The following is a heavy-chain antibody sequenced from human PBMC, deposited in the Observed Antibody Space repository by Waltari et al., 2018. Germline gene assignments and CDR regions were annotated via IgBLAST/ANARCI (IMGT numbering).Heavy chain of an antibody. CDR1: GFTFMNYW. Sequence: EVQLVESGGGLVQPGGSLRVSCVASGFTFMNYWVSWVRQAQGKGLGGVASIRKEGGEEYYVDSVKGRFTVSRNNATNSLHLHMDSLRVEDTAIYYCARDSAPYSNYADAIDIWGQGTMVIVSS. CDR2: IRKEGGEE. D-gene: IGHD4-4*01. V-gene: IGHV3-7*01. J-gene: IGHJ3*02. CDR3: ARDSAPYSNYADAIDI.